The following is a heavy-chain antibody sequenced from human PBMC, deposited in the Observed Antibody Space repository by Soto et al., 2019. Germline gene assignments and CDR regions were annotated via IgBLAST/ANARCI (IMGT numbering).Heavy chain of an antibody. V-gene: IGHV1-24*01. D-gene: IGHD3-16*01. Sequence: ASVKVSCKVSGYTLTELSMHWVRQAPGKGLEWMGGFDPEDGETIYAQKFQGRVTMTEDTSTDTACMELSSLRSEDTAVYYCATDWATKENHGNYGMDVWGQGTTVTVSS. CDR1: GYTLTELS. CDR2: FDPEDGET. J-gene: IGHJ6*02. CDR3: ATDWATKENHGNYGMDV.